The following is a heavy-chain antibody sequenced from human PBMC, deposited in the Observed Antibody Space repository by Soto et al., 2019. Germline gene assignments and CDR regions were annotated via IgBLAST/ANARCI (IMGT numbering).Heavy chain of an antibody. J-gene: IGHJ4*02. CDR3: ARDALGYCSSTSCPGSVY. D-gene: IGHD2-2*01. CDR2: IKQDGSEK. V-gene: IGHV3-7*01. Sequence: GESLKISCAASGFTFSSYWMSWVRQAPGKGLEWVANIKQDGSEKYYVDSVKGRFTISRDNAKNSLYLQMNSLRAEDTAVYYCARDALGYCSSTSCPGSVYWGQGTLVTVSS. CDR1: GFTFSSYW.